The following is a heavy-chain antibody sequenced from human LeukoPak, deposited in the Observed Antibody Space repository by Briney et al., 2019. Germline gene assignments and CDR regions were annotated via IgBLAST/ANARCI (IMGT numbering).Heavy chain of an antibody. J-gene: IGHJ4*02. CDR2: IYSGGST. CDR1: GFTVSSNY. CDR3: ARRRYYDSKGYFDY. Sequence: GGSLRLSCAASGFTVSSNYMSWVHQAPGKGLEWVSVIYSGGSTYYADSVKGRFTISRDNSKNTLYLQMNSLRAEDTAVYYCARRRYYDSKGYFDYWGQGTLVTVSS. V-gene: IGHV3-66*04. D-gene: IGHD3-22*01.